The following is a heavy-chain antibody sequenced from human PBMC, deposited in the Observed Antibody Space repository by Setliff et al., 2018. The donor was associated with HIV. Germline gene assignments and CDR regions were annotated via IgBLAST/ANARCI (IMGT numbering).Heavy chain of an antibody. J-gene: IGHJ4*02. CDR1: KFTFGGYD. Sequence: PGGSLRLSCAASKFTFGGYDMYWVRQAPGKGLEWVATVWFDGRHKYYGNSVKGRFSVSRDNSKNTLYLQMNRLRPEDTAVYYCTKGAERQWGEGVVPFDSWGQGTRVTVSS. CDR2: VWFDGRHK. V-gene: IGHV3-30*02. CDR3: TKGAERQWGEGVVPFDS. D-gene: IGHD3-10*01.